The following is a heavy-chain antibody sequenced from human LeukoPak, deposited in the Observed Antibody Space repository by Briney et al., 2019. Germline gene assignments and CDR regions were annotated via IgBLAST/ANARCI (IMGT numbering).Heavy chain of an antibody. V-gene: IGHV3-9*01. J-gene: IGHJ4*02. CDR3: AKDRNIAAAGTLPTNFDY. CDR1: GFTFDDYA. D-gene: IGHD6-13*01. CDR2: ISWNSATI. Sequence: PGGSLRLSCAAPGFTFDDYAMHWVRQTPGKGLEWVSGISWNSATIGYADSVKGRFTISRDNAKNSLYLQMNSLRVEDTAFYYCAKDRNIAAAGTLPTNFDYWGQGTLVTVSS.